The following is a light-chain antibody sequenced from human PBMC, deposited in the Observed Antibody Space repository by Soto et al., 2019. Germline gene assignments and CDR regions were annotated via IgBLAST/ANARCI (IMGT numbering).Light chain of an antibody. CDR3: QSYDNSLSGVV. Sequence: QSVLTQPPSVSGAPGQRVTISCTGSSSNIGAGSDVHWYQQVPGTAPKLLIYSVNYRPSGVPDRFSGSKSGTSASLAITGLQAEDEAAYYCQSYDNSLSGVVFGGGTQLTVL. J-gene: IGLJ3*02. CDR2: SVN. V-gene: IGLV1-40*01. CDR1: SSNIGAGSD.